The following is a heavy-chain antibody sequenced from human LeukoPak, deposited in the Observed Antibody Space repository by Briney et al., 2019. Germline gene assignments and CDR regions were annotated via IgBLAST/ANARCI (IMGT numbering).Heavy chain of an antibody. CDR1: GGSISSCDYY. V-gene: IGHV4-30-4*01. CDR2: IYYSGST. J-gene: IGHJ6*02. CDR3: ARDPHGGMDV. Sequence: SETLSLTCTVSGGSISSCDYYWSWIRQPPGTGLEWIGYIYYSGSTYYNPSLKSRVTISVDTSKNQFSLKLSSVTAADTAVYYCARDPHGGMDVWGQGTTVTVSS.